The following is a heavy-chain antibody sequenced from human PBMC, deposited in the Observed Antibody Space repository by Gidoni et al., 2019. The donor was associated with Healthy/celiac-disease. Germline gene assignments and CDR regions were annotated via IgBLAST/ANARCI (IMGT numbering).Heavy chain of an antibody. D-gene: IGHD6-19*01. V-gene: IGHV3-23*01. CDR1: GFTFPRHA. CDR3: AKDRSREIAVAGVNWYFDL. CDR2: SSGSGGRT. Sequence: EVQLLESGGGLVQPGWSLSLPCAAPGFTFPRHAISWVRQAPGQGLEWVSASSGSGGRTYYADSVKGRFTISRDNSKNTLYLQMNSLRAEETAVYYCAKDRSREIAVAGVNWYFDLWGRGTLVTVSS. J-gene: IGHJ2*01.